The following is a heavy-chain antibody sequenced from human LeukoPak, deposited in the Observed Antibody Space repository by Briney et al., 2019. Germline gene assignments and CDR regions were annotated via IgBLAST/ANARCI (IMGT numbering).Heavy chain of an antibody. CDR3: ARDHPTFYYGSGSYDAFDI. Sequence: PGGSLRLSCAASGFTFSSYEMNWVRQAPGKGLEWVSYISSSGSTIYYADSVKGRFTISRDNAKNSLYLQMNSLRAEDTAVYYCARDHPTFYYGSGSYDAFDIWGQGTMVTVSS. CDR1: GFTFSSYE. D-gene: IGHD3-10*01. J-gene: IGHJ3*02. CDR2: ISSSGSTI. V-gene: IGHV3-48*03.